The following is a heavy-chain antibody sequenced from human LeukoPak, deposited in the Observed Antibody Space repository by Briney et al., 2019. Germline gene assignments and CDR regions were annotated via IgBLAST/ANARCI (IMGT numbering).Heavy chain of an antibody. CDR1: GASISSHY. D-gene: IGHD2-15*01. Sequence: SETLSLTCTVSGASISSHYWSWIRQPPGKGLEWIGYISYSGITNYNPSLKSRVTISVDTSKNHFPLRLSSVTAADTAVYYCASRAHCSGGSCYGNWFDPWGQGTLVTVSS. J-gene: IGHJ5*02. CDR2: ISYSGIT. CDR3: ASRAHCSGGSCYGNWFDP. V-gene: IGHV4-59*11.